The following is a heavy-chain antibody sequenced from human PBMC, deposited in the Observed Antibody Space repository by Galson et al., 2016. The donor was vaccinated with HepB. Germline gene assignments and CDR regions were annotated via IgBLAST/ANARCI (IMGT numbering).Heavy chain of an antibody. CDR3: ARGGGSASS. CDR2: LSGSRGYI. V-gene: IGHV3-21*01. D-gene: IGHD3-10*01. J-gene: IGHJ5*02. CDR1: GFTFSSYT. Sequence: SLRLSCAASGFTFSSYTMTWFRQAPGRGLEWVASLSGSRGYIYFADSVKGRFTISRDNTKNSLSLQMSSLRVDDKAVYYCARGGGSASSWGQGTLVLVS.